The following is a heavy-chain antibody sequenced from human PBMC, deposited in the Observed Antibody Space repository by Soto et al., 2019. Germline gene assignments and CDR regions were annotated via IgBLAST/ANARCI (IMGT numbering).Heavy chain of an antibody. V-gene: IGHV3-74*01. D-gene: IGHD6-13*01. J-gene: IGHJ4*02. CDR1: QFSFSSYW. Sequence: PGGSLRLSCAASQFSFSSYWMHWVRQVPGKGPAWVSRINHDGSKTEYADSVKGRFTISRDNTNNTLYLQMNSLRVEDTAMYYCVREPWGFSGTWYDYCGQGPLVTVSS. CDR2: INHDGSKT. CDR3: VREPWGFSGTWYDY.